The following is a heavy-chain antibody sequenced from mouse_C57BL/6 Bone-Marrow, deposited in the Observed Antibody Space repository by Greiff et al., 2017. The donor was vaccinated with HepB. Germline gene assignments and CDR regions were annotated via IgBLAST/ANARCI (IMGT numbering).Heavy chain of an antibody. CDR1: GYTFTSYG. V-gene: IGHV1-81*01. CDR3: ARHYYGSSY. D-gene: IGHD1-1*01. CDR2: IYPRSGNT. Sequence: LQESGAELARPGASVKLSCKASGYTFTSYGISWVKQRTGQGLEWIGEIYPRSGNTYYNEKFKGKATLTADKSSSTAYMELRSLTSEDSAVYFCARHYYGSSYWGQGTTLTVSS. J-gene: IGHJ2*01.